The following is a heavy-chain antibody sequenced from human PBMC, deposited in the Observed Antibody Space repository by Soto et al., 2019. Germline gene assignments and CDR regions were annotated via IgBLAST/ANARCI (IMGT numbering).Heavy chain of an antibody. D-gene: IGHD6-13*01. J-gene: IGHJ4*02. V-gene: IGHV1-69*01. Sequence: QAQVVQSGAEVRKPGSSVKLSCKASEGTFNSYAIAWVRHAPGQGLEWMGGVIPYYNTLNYAQKFQHRVTVTADDSTNTVYMELSSLRSDDTAVYFCASGASRWYPYFFDSWAQGTLVTVSS. CDR2: VIPYYNTL. CDR3: ASGASRWYPYFFDS. CDR1: EGTFNSYA.